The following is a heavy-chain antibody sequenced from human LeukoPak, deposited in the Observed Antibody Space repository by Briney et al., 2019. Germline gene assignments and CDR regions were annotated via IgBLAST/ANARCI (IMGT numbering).Heavy chain of an antibody. J-gene: IGHJ4*02. CDR2: IYYSGST. Sequence: SETLSPTCTVSGGSISSSSYYWGWIRQPPGKGLEWIGSIYYSGSTYYNPSLKSRVTISVDTSKNQFSLKLSSVTAADTAVYYCARPGYFDYWGQGTLVTVSS. CDR1: GGSISSSSYY. V-gene: IGHV4-39*01. CDR3: ARPGYFDY.